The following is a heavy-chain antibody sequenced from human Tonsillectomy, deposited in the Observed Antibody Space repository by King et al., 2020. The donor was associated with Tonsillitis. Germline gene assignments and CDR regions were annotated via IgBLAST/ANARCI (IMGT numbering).Heavy chain of an antibody. J-gene: IGHJ4*02. V-gene: IGHV3-23*04. Sequence: VQLVESGGGLVQPGGSLRLSCAASGFTFSSYAMSWVRQAPGKGLEWGSAISGSGGSTYYADSVKGRFTISRDNSKNTLYLQMNSLRAEDTAVYYCAEDYSSLVTAPVDYWGQGTLVTVSS. D-gene: IGHD2-21*02. CDR1: GFTFSSYA. CDR3: AEDYSSLVTAPVDY. CDR2: ISGSGGST.